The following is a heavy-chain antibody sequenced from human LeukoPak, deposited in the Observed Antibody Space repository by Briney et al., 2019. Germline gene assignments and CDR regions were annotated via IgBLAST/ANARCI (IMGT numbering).Heavy chain of an antibody. Sequence: SGTLSLTCAVSGGSISSSNWWSWVRQPPGKGLEWIGEIYHSGSTNYNPSLKSRVTISVDKSKNQFSLKLSSVTAADTAVYYCARVPYSSSWYPGYWGQGTLVTVSS. CDR1: GGSISSSNW. CDR3: ARVPYSSSWYPGY. D-gene: IGHD6-13*01. J-gene: IGHJ4*02. CDR2: IYHSGST. V-gene: IGHV4-4*02.